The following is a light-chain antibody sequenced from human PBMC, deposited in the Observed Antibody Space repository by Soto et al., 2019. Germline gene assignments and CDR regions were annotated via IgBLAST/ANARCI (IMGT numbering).Light chain of an antibody. Sequence: EIVLTQSPATLSLSPGERATLSCRASQSLSSYLAWYQQKPGQAPRLLIYDASTRATGIPARFSGSGSGTDFTLTIRSLEPEDVAVYYCQLRSDWPPLTFGGGTKVEIK. CDR1: QSLSSY. V-gene: IGKV3-11*01. CDR3: QLRSDWPPLT. J-gene: IGKJ4*01. CDR2: DAS.